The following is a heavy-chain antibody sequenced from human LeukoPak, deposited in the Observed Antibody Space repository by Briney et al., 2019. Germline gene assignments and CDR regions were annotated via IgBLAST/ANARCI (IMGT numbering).Heavy chain of an antibody. V-gene: IGHV3-30*18. Sequence: QPGGSLRLSCAASGFTFSSYGMHWVRQAPGKGLEWVAVISHDGSNKYYADSVKGRFTISRDNSKNTLYLQMNSLRAEDTAVYYCAKGPNGIAAAGTLDYWGQGTLVTVSS. CDR3: AKGPNGIAAAGTLDY. J-gene: IGHJ4*02. CDR2: ISHDGSNK. CDR1: GFTFSSYG. D-gene: IGHD6-13*01.